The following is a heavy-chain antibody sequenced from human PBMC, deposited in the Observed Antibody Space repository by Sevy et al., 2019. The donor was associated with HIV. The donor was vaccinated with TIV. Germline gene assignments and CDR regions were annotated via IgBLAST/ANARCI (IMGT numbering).Heavy chain of an antibody. Sequence: GGSLRLSCAASGFTFDDCAMHWVRQAPGKGLEWVSGISWNSGRIGYADSVKGRSTMSRVNTKNSLSLQMNTLRTEDMAFSDCAKDLGGGEMVAATMGYWGQGTLVTVSS. D-gene: IGHD5-12*01. CDR3: AKDLGGGEMVAATMGY. CDR1: GFTFDDCA. CDR2: ISWNSGRI. J-gene: IGHJ4*02. V-gene: IGHV3-9*03.